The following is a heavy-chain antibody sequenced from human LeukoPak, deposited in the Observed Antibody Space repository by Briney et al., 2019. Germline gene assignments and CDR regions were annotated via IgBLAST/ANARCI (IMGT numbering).Heavy chain of an antibody. CDR2: IYYSGST. Sequence: SETLSLTCTVSGGSISSSSYYWGWIRQPPGKGLEWIGSIYYSGSTYYNPSLKSRVTISVDTSKNQFSLKLSSVTAADTAVYYCARGEEVAANFDYWGQGTLVTVSS. J-gene: IGHJ4*02. V-gene: IGHV4-39*07. D-gene: IGHD6-19*01. CDR1: GGSISSSSYY. CDR3: ARGEEVAANFDY.